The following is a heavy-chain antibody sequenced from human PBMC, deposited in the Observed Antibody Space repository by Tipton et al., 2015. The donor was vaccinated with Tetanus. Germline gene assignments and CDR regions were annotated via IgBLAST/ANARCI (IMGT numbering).Heavy chain of an antibody. CDR3: VREGNMLERYFDL. CDR2: VYYRGGT. V-gene: IGHV4-59*01. J-gene: IGHJ2*01. CDR1: GGSITNYY. Sequence: TLSLTCTVSGGSITNYYRSWVRQSPGKGLEWIGYVYYRGGTIASPSLKSRITMSVDTSKKQVSLILSSVTAADTAVYYCVREGNMLERYFDLWGRGTLVTVSS. D-gene: IGHD1-1*01.